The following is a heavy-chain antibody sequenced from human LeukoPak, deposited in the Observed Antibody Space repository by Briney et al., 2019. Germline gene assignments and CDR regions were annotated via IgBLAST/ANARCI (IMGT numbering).Heavy chain of an antibody. CDR3: ARCGYSSYFDY. D-gene: IGHD4-11*01. V-gene: IGHV3-7*01. CDR1: GFTFSSHW. CDR2: IKQGGSEK. Sequence: PGGSLRLSCAASGFTFSSHWMTWVRQAPGKGLEWVASIKQGGSEKYYVDSVKGRFTISRDNAKNSLYLQMNSLRAEDTAVYYCARCGYSSYFDYWGQGTLVTVSS. J-gene: IGHJ4*02.